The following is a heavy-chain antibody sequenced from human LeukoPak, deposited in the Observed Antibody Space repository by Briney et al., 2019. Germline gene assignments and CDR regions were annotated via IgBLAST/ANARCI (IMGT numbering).Heavy chain of an antibody. CDR3: ARDRYDFWSGFLYDY. Sequence: GGSLRLSCAASGFTFSSYWMSWVRQAPGKGLEWVGNIKQDGSEKYYVDSVKGRFTISRDNAKNSLYLQMNSLRAEDTAVYYCARDRYDFWSGFLYDYWGQGTLVTVSS. D-gene: IGHD3-3*01. CDR1: GFTFSSYW. CDR2: IKQDGSEK. J-gene: IGHJ4*02. V-gene: IGHV3-7*01.